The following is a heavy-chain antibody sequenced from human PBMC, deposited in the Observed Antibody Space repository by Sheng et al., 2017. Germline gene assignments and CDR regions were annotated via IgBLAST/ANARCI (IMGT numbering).Heavy chain of an antibody. J-gene: IGHJ3*02. CDR3: ATQGSSTSCPKDAFDI. CDR2: IIPILGIA. CDR1: GGTFSSYT. Sequence: QVQLVQSGAEVKKPGSSVKVSCKASGGTFSSYTISWVRQAPGQGLEWMGRIIPILGIANYAQKFQGRVTITADKSTSTAYMELSSLRSEDTAVYYCATQGSSTSCPKDAFDIWGQGTMVTVSS. V-gene: IGHV1-69*02. D-gene: IGHD2-2*01.